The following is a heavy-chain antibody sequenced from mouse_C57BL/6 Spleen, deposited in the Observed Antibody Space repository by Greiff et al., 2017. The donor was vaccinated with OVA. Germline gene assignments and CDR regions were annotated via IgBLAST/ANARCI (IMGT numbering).Heavy chain of an antibody. Sequence: VQLQQSGPELVKPGASVKISCKASGYAFSSSWMNWVKQRPGKGLEWIGRIYPGDGATNYNGKYKGKATLTAVKTYSTAYMELSSLTCEDSAVYFCASEDYYGSSYYFGYWGQGTTLTVSS. J-gene: IGHJ2*01. CDR1: GYAFSSSW. D-gene: IGHD1-1*01. CDR3: ASEDYYGSSYYFGY. CDR2: IYPGDGAT. V-gene: IGHV1-82*01.